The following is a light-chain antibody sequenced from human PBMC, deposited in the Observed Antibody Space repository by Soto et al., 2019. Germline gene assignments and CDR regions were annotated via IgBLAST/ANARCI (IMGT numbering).Light chain of an antibody. V-gene: IGLV2-23*01. Sequence: QSVLTQPASVSESPGQSITISCTGTSSDVGSYNLVSWYQQHPGKAPKLMIYEGSKRPSGVSNRFSGSKSGNTASLTISGLQAEDEADYYCCTYVYSSTYAFGTGTKVTVL. CDR3: CTYVYSSTYA. J-gene: IGLJ1*01. CDR2: EGS. CDR1: SSDVGSYNL.